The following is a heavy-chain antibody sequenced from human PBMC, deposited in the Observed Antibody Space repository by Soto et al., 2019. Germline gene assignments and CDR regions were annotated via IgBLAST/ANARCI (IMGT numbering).Heavy chain of an antibody. D-gene: IGHD2-15*01. V-gene: IGHV3-23*01. CDR2: ISGSGGST. CDR1: GFTFSSYA. J-gene: IGHJ3*02. CDR3: AKDPRGVVAATGAFDI. Sequence: GGSLRLSCAASGFTFSSYAMSWVRQAPGKGLEWVSAISGSGGSTYYADSVKGRFTISRDNSKNTLYLQMNSLRAEDTAVYYCAKDPRGVVAATGAFDIWGQGTMVTVSS.